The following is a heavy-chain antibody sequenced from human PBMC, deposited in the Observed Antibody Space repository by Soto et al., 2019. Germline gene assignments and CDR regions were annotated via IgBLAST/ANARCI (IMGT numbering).Heavy chain of an antibody. CDR2: IWYDGSNK. J-gene: IGHJ1*01. CDR1: GFTFSSYG. D-gene: IGHD3-22*01. Sequence: LRLSCAASGFTFSSYGMHWVRQAPGKGLEWVAVIWYDGSNKYYADSVKGRFTISRDNSKNTLYLQMNSLRAEDTAVYYCARDVSPYYYDSGTGYFQHWGQGTLVTVSS. V-gene: IGHV3-33*01. CDR3: ARDVSPYYYDSGTGYFQH.